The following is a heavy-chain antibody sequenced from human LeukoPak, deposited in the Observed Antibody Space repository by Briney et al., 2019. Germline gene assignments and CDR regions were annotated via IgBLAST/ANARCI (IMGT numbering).Heavy chain of an antibody. D-gene: IGHD3-22*01. V-gene: IGHV3-66*01. CDR1: GFTVSSNY. CDR2: IYSGGST. Sequence: GGSLRLSCAASGFTVSSNYMSWVRQAPWKGLEWVSVIYSGGSTYYADSVKGRFTISRDNSKNTLYLQMNSLRAEDTAVYYCAYWNYYDSSGYAFDYWGQGTLVTVSS. J-gene: IGHJ4*02. CDR3: AYWNYYDSSGYAFDY.